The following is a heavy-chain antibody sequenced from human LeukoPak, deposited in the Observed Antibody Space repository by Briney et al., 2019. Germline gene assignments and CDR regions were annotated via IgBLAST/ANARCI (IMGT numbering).Heavy chain of an antibody. CDR3: AREGCSGGSCYYGMDV. D-gene: IGHD2-15*01. V-gene: IGHV3-33*01. CDR2: TWYDGRNK. J-gene: IGHJ6*02. CDR1: GITFNA. Sequence: GTSLRLSCAASGITFNAIHWVRQAPGKGLEWVALTWYDGRNKYYADSVKGRFTISRDNSKNTLYLQMNSLRAEDTAVYYCAREGCSGGSCYYGMDVWGQGTTVTVSS.